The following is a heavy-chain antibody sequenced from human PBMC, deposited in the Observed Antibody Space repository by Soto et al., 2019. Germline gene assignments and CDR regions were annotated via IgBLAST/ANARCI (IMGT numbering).Heavy chain of an antibody. CDR3: AAGTEGYCSSTSCYDYYYYMDV. Sequence: SAKPPCKASGFTFTSSAMQWVRQARGQSLEWIGWIVVGSGNTNYAQKFQERVTITRDMSTSTAYMELSSLRSEDTAVYYCAAGTEGYCSSTSCYDYYYYMDVWGKGTTVTVSS. CDR1: GFTFTSSA. V-gene: IGHV1-58*02. D-gene: IGHD2-2*01. J-gene: IGHJ6*03. CDR2: IVVGSGNT.